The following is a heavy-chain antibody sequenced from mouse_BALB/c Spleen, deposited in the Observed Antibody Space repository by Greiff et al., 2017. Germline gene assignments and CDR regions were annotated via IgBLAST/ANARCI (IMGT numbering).Heavy chain of an antibody. J-gene: IGHJ4*01. Sequence: VQLQQSGAELARPGASVKLSCKASGYTFTSYWMQWVKQRPGQGLEWIGAIYPGDGDTRYTQKFKGKATLTADKSSSTAYMQLSSLASEDSAVYDCARGLWDAMDYWGQGTSVTVSS. CDR2: IYPGDGDT. CDR1: GYTFTSYW. CDR3: ARGLWDAMDY. D-gene: IGHD4-1*01. V-gene: IGHV1-87*01.